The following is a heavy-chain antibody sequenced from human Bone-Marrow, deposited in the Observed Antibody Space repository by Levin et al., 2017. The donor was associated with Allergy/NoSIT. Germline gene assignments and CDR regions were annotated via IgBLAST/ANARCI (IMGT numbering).Heavy chain of an antibody. V-gene: IGHV3-48*01. CDR1: GFSFNTYN. Sequence: EASVKVSCAASGFSFNTYNMHWVRQAPGKGLECISYISSGSGTSDYADSVKGRFTISRDNANNSMYLQMNSLRAEDTAVYYCARETTYYFDTGGDLRAGWYFDLWGRGTLVTVSS. J-gene: IGHJ2*01. CDR3: ARETTYYFDTGGDLRAGWYFDL. CDR2: ISSGSGTS. D-gene: IGHD3-22*01.